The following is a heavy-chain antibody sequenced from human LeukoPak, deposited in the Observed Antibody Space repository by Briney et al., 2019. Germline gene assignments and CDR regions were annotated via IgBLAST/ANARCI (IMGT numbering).Heavy chain of an antibody. CDR1: GFTFSSYS. CDR2: ISSSSSTI. D-gene: IGHD3-22*01. Sequence: GGSLRLSCAASGFTFSSYSMNWVRQAPGKGLEWVSYISSSSSTIYYADSVKGRFTISRDNAKNSLYLQMNSLRAEDTAVYYCARDQRPYYYDSSGSDYWGQGTLVTVSS. J-gene: IGHJ4*02. CDR3: ARDQRPYYYDSSGSDY. V-gene: IGHV3-48*04.